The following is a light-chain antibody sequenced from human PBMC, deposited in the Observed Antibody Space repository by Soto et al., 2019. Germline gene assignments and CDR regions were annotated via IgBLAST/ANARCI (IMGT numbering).Light chain of an antibody. CDR1: QSVSRY. V-gene: IGKV1-39*01. CDR2: AAS. Sequence: DVQMTQSPSSLSALVGDRVTITCRASQSVSRYLNWYQHKPGKAPKLLINAASNLRSGGPSRFSGSGSGTDFTLTIDGLQPEDFAVYYCQQSYITPPITFGQGTRLEI. J-gene: IGKJ5*01. CDR3: QQSYITPPIT.